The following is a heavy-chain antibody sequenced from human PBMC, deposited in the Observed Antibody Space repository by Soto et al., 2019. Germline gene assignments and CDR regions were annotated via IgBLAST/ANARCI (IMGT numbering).Heavy chain of an antibody. D-gene: IGHD3-16*01. CDR1: GYTFTSYD. CDR3: ARLKQDYAVA. J-gene: IGHJ5*02. Sequence: QVQLVQSGAEVKKPGASVKVSCKASGYTFTSYDINWVRLATGQGLEWMGWMNPNSGNTAYPQKFQGRVTMTRNTARSTAYMELSSLRSEDTAVYYCARLKQDYAVAWGQGTLVTVSS. V-gene: IGHV1-8*01. CDR2: MNPNSGNT.